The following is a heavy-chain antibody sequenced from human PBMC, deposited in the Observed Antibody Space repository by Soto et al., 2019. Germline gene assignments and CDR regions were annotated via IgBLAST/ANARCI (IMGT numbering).Heavy chain of an antibody. CDR1: GYTFTSYY. D-gene: IGHD6-19*01. J-gene: IGHJ4*02. CDR2: INPSGGST. CDR3: ATLTTSGWYDY. V-gene: IGHV1-46*01. Sequence: ASVKVSCKASGYTFTSYYMHWVRQAPGQGLEWMGIINPSGGSTSYAQKFQGRVTMTEDTSTDTAYMELSSLRSEDTAVYYCATLTTSGWYDYWGQGTLVTVSS.